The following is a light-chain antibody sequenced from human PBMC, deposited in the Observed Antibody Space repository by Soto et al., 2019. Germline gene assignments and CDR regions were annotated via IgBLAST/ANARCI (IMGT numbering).Light chain of an antibody. V-gene: IGLV2-8*01. CDR1: ASDIGGYDY. J-gene: IGLJ3*02. CDR3: DSYAGRNIFEV. Sequence: QSVLTQPPSASGSPGQSVTISCTGTASDIGGYDYVSWYQQHPGKAPKLMIYEVNKRPSGVPDRFSGSKSGNTASLTVAGLQAGDWGDFYCDSYAGRNIFEVFGGVTKVTVL. CDR2: EVN.